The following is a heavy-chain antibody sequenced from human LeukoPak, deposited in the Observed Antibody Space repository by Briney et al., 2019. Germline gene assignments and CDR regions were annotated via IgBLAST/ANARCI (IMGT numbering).Heavy chain of an antibody. CDR3: ARVRYYYDSSGQGYYFDY. V-gene: IGHV1-2*06. D-gene: IGHD3-22*01. J-gene: IGHJ4*02. Sequence: ASVKVSCKASGYTFTGYYMHWVRQAPGQGLEWMGRINPNSGGTNYAQKFQGRVTMTRDTSISTAYMELSRLRSDGTAVYYCARVRYYYDSSGQGYYFDYWGQGTLVTVSS. CDR2: INPNSGGT. CDR1: GYTFTGYY.